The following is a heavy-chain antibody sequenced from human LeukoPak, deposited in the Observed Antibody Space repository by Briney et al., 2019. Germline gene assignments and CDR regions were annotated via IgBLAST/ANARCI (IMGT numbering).Heavy chain of an antibody. CDR2: IQTDGKT. Sequence: PGGSLRLSCAASGFTVSSKYMTWVRQAPGKGLEWVSVIQTDGKTYYTDSVKGRFTISRDNSENTLFLQMNSLRAEDTAIYYCTRGFDRSPVFDYWGQGTLVTVSS. D-gene: IGHD3-9*01. CDR1: GFTVSSKY. CDR3: TRGFDRSPVFDY. J-gene: IGHJ4*02. V-gene: IGHV3-53*01.